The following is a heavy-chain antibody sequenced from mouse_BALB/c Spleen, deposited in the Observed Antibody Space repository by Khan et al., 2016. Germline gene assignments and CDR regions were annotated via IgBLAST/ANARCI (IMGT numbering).Heavy chain of an antibody. J-gene: IGHJ4*01. Sequence: QVQLQQSGAELAKPGASVKMSCKASGYTFTSYWMHWVKQRPGQGLEWIGYINPSTGYTEYNQKFKDKATLTADKSSSTAYMQLGSLTSEDSAVYYCAIYYGNYYARDYWGQGTSVTVSS. V-gene: IGHV1-7*01. CDR1: GYTFTSYW. D-gene: IGHD2-1*01. CDR3: AIYYGNYYARDY. CDR2: INPSTGYT.